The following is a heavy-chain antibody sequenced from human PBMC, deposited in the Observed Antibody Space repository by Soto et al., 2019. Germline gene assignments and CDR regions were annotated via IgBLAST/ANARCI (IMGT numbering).Heavy chain of an antibody. CDR2: IYYSGST. D-gene: IGHD3-10*02. V-gene: IGHV4-31*03. Sequence: SETLSLTCTVSGGSISSGGYYWSWIRQHPGKGLEWIGYIYYSGSTYYNPSLKSRVTISVDTSKNQFSLKLSSVTAADTAVYYGARRRVRGQHPGGAFDIWGQGTMVTV. CDR3: ARRRVRGQHPGGAFDI. CDR1: GGSISSGGYY. J-gene: IGHJ3*02.